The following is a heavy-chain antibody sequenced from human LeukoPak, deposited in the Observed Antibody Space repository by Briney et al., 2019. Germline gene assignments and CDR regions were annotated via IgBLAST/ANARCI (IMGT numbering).Heavy chain of an antibody. CDR1: GYTFTGYY. CDR3: AARKTDELGPGGFDY. Sequence: GASVKVSCKASGYTFTGYYMHWVRQAPGQGLEWMGWINPNSGGTNYAQKFQGRVTMTRDTSISTAYMELSSLRSEDMAVYYCAARKTDELGPGGFDYWGQGTLVTVSS. D-gene: IGHD7-27*01. J-gene: IGHJ4*02. CDR2: INPNSGGT. V-gene: IGHV1-2*02.